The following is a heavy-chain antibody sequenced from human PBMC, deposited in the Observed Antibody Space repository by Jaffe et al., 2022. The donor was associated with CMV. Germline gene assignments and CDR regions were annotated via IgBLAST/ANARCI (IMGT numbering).Heavy chain of an antibody. CDR1: GYSFTSYW. CDR2: IYPGDSDT. Sequence: EVQLVQSGAEVKKPGESLKISCKGSGYSFTSYWIGWVRQMPGKGLEWMGIIYPGDSDTRYSPSFQGQVTISADKSISTAYLQWSSLKASDTAMYYCARLGSTLRGRGPGGRLHVEPFDYWGQGTLVTVSS. J-gene: IGHJ4*02. CDR3: ARLGSTLRGRGPGGRLHVEPFDY. D-gene: IGHD4-4*01. V-gene: IGHV5-51*01.